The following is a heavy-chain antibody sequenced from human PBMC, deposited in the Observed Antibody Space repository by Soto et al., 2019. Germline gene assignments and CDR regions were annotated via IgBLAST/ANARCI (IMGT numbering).Heavy chain of an antibody. CDR3: ARVGYYGSGSMGFPFDY. V-gene: IGHV3-21*01. D-gene: IGHD3-10*01. CDR1: GFTFRSYS. Sequence: LRLSCAASGFTFRSYSMNWVRQAPGKGLEWVSSISSSSTYIYYADSVKGRFTNSRDNAKNSLYLQMNSLRAEDTAVYYCARVGYYGSGSMGFPFDYWGQGTLVTVSS. CDR2: ISSSSTYI. J-gene: IGHJ4*02.